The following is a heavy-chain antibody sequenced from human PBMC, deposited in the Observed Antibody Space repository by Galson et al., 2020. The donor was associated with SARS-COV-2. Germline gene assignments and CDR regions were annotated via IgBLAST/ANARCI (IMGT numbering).Heavy chain of an antibody. Sequence: TGGSLRLSCAASGFTLSTYWMTWVRQAPGKGLEWVANIKQDGSEIYYVDSVKGRFTISRDNAKNSLNLHMNSLRAEDTAVYYCARPSSGYDWGGTFDSWGQGTMGTVSS. CDR2: IKQDGSEI. CDR1: GFTLSTYW. D-gene: IGHD1-20*01. V-gene: IGHV3-7*01. CDR3: ARPSSGYDWGGTFDS. J-gene: IGHJ3*02.